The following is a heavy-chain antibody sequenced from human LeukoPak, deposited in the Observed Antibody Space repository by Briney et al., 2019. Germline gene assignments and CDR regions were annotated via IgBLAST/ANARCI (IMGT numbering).Heavy chain of an antibody. J-gene: IGHJ4*02. Sequence: SETLSLTCSVSGGSISNYYWSWIRQPPGKGLEWIGYVYISGSTNYNPSLRSRVTIALDTSKRQFSLKLSSVTAADTALYYCARIPLGYSGAYYFDSWGQGTLVTVSS. CDR2: VYISGST. D-gene: IGHD5-12*01. CDR3: ARIPLGYSGAYYFDS. CDR1: GGSISNYY. V-gene: IGHV4-4*09.